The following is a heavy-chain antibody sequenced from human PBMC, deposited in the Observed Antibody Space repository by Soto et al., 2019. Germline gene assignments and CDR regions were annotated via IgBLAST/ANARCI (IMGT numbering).Heavy chain of an antibody. CDR2: ISAYNGNT. CDR3: AREYYDSSGYYYPSYYFDY. J-gene: IGHJ4*02. CDR1: GYTFTSYG. Sequence: ASVKVSCKASGYTFTSYGISWVRQAPGQGLEWMGWISAYNGNTNYAQKLQGRVTMTTDTSTSTAYMELRSLRSDDTAVYYCAREYYDSSGYYYPSYYFDYWGQGTLVTVSS. D-gene: IGHD3-22*01. V-gene: IGHV1-18*01.